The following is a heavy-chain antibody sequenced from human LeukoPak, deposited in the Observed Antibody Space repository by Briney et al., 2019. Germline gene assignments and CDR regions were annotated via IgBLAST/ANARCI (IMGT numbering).Heavy chain of an antibody. CDR2: IRYDGSNK. CDR3: AKTVASGSYGIDY. D-gene: IGHD1-26*01. J-gene: IGHJ4*02. Sequence: GGSLRLSCAASAFIFSTYGMHWVRQAPGKGLEWVAFIRYDGSNKCYGDSVKGRLTISRDNSKNTLHLQMNSLRAEDTAVYYCAKTVASGSYGIDYWGQGTLVTVSS. V-gene: IGHV3-30*02. CDR1: AFIFSTYG.